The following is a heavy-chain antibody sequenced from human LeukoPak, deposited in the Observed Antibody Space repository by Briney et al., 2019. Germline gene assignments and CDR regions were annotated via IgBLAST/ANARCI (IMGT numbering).Heavy chain of an antibody. CDR2: MYLSGTT. Sequence: SETLSLTCAVPGGSITSVNLWAWVRQPPGKGLEWVGEMYLSGTTTCNPSLRGRATISLDRSKNQVSLRLNSVTAADTALYYCAGLVGRYSNGMYYYFDYWGQGILVTVSS. CDR1: GGSITSVNL. CDR3: AGLVGRYSNGMYYYFDY. V-gene: IGHV4-4*02. J-gene: IGHJ4*02. D-gene: IGHD1-26*01.